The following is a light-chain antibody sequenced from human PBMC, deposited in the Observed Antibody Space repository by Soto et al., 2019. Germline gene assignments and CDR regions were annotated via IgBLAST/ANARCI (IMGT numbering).Light chain of an antibody. CDR2: EVS. CDR3: SSYTSSSTL. CDR1: VGDYNY. V-gene: IGLV2-14*01. J-gene: IGLJ1*01. Sequence: QSALTQPASVSGSPGQSIAISCNDVGDYNYVSWYQQHPGKAPKLMIYEVSNRPSGVSSRFSGSKSGNTASLTISGLQAEDEADYYCSSYTSSSTLFGTGTKLTVL.